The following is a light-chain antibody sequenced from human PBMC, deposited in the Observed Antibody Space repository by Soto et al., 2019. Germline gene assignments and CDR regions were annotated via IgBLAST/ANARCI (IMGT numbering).Light chain of an antibody. Sequence: DIQLTQSPSTLSLSIGDRVTITCRASQSLNNCVAWYQQNPGKAPKLLIYDVSSVESGVPPRFSGSGSETEFTLTISRLFDDDFANYYYQQYSRYWTFGQGTKVDIK. CDR2: DVS. V-gene: IGKV1-5*01. CDR3: QQYSRYWT. J-gene: IGKJ1*01. CDR1: QSLNNC.